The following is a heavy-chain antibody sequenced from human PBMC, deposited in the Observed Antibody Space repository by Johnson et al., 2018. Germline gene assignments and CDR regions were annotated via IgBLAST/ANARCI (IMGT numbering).Heavy chain of an antibody. Sequence: VQLVETGGGVVQPGRSLRLSCAASRFTFSSYGMHWVRQAPGKGLEWVALISYDGRNKYYAESVKGRFTISRDNSKNTLYLQMNSLRAEDTALYYCANGYCSSTSCSHYGMDVWGQGTTVTVSS. CDR3: ANGYCSSTSCSHYGMDV. V-gene: IGHV3-30*18. CDR1: RFTFSSYG. D-gene: IGHD2-2*01. J-gene: IGHJ6*02. CDR2: ISYDGRNK.